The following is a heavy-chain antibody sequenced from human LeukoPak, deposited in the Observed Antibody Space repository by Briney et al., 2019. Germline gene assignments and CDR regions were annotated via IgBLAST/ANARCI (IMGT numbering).Heavy chain of an antibody. Sequence: GESLKISCKGSGYSFTSYWIGWVRQMPGKGLEWMGIIYPGDSDTRYSPSFQGQATISADKSINTAYLQWSSLKASDTAMYYCARVSDYGDYVGLVDSWGQGTLVTVSS. CDR3: ARVSDYGDYVGLVDS. D-gene: IGHD4-17*01. V-gene: IGHV5-51*01. CDR2: IYPGDSDT. J-gene: IGHJ4*02. CDR1: GYSFTSYW.